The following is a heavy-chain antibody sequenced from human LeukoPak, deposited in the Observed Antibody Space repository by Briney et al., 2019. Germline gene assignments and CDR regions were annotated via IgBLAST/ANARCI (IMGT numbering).Heavy chain of an antibody. CDR3: ARERYDYVGGSYRYSFDH. CDR1: GFTFSDYY. J-gene: IGHJ4*02. CDR2: ISSSGTTI. V-gene: IGHV3-11*01. D-gene: IGHD3-16*02. Sequence: GGSLRLSCAASGFTFSDYYMSWIRQAPGKGLEWVSYISSSGTTIKYADSVKGRFTISRDNAKNSLYLQVNSLRAEDTAVYYCARERYDYVGGSYRYSFDHWGQGTLVTVSS.